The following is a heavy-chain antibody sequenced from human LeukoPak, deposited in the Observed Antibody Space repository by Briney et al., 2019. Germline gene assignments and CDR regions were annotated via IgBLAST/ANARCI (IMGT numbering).Heavy chain of an antibody. D-gene: IGHD1-26*01. V-gene: IGHV3-73*01. CDR3: TRDSGTYNWFDP. J-gene: IGHJ5*02. Sequence: PGGSLRLSCVASGFTFSDSAIHWVRQSSGQGLEWIGHMDKETNLYATALAASVKGRFTVSRDDSKNTAYLHMNSLKTEDTALHYCTRDSGTYNWFDPWGQGTLVTVSS. CDR2: MDKETNLYAT. CDR1: GFTFSDSA.